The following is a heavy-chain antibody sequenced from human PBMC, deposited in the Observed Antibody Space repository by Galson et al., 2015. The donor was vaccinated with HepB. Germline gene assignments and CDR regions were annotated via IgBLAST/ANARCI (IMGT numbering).Heavy chain of an antibody. CDR2: ITGTGGRT. CDR1: GFTFSSYA. V-gene: IGHV3-23*01. Sequence: SLRLSCAASGFTFSSYAMSWVRQAPGKGLEWVSAITGTGGRTYYADSVKGRFSISRVNSKNTLYLQMNSLRAEDTAVYYCAKPGTAMVIGAFDLWGQGTMVTVSS. J-gene: IGHJ3*01. D-gene: IGHD5-18*01. CDR3: AKPGTAMVIGAFDL.